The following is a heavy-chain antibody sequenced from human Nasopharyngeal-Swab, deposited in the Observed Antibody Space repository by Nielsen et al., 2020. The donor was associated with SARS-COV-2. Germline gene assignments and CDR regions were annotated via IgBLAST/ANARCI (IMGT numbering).Heavy chain of an antibody. J-gene: IGHJ4*02. CDR2: ISGSGGST. V-gene: IGHV3-23*01. Sequence: WIRQPPGKGLEWVSGISGSGGSTSYADSVKGRFTISGDNSKNTLYVQMNSLRAEDTAVYYCAKGGYCSSTSCKDFFDYWGQGTLVTVSS. CDR3: AKGGYCSSTSCKDFFDY. D-gene: IGHD2-2*01.